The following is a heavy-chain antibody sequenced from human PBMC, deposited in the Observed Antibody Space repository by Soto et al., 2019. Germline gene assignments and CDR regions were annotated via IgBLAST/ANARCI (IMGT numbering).Heavy chain of an antibody. V-gene: IGHV4-31*03. CDR1: GGSISGEGYY. J-gene: IGHJ5*02. CDR3: ARAWSATAGWANWFDR. CDR2: IHYSGST. Sequence: QVQLQESGPGLVEPSQTLSLTCTVSGGSISGEGYYWSWIRQYSGRGLEWIGYIHYSGSTYYNPSLKSRVIISVATSKPQFFLNLRSVTAADTAVYYCARAWSATAGWANWFDRWGQGTLVTVSS. D-gene: IGHD6-13*01.